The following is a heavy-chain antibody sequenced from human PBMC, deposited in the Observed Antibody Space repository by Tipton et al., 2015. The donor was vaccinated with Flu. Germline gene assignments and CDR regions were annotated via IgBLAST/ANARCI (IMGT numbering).Heavy chain of an antibody. CDR1: GGSISSGRYY. D-gene: IGHD4-11*01. CDR3: ARRDYSNYVSDPKNWFDP. J-gene: IGHJ5*02. CDR2: IYTSGST. Sequence: LRLSCTVSGGSISSGRYYWSWIRQPAGKGLEWIGRIYTSGSTNYNPSLKSRVTISVDTSKNQFSLRLSSVTAADTAVYYCARRDYSNYVSDPKNWFDPWGQGTLVTVSS. V-gene: IGHV4-61*02.